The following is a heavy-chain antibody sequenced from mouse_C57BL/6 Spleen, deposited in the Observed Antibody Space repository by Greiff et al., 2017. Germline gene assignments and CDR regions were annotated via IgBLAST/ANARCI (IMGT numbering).Heavy chain of an antibody. J-gene: IGHJ4*01. CDR2: IDPSDSHT. CDR1: GYTFTSYW. Sequence: VQLQQPGAELVMPGASVKLSCKASGYTFTSYWMHWVKQRPGQGLEWIGEIDPSDSHTNYNQKFKGKYTLTVDKSSSTAYMQLSSLTSEDSAVYYGARYYYGSSFYAMDYWGQGTSVTVSS. V-gene: IGHV1-69*01. D-gene: IGHD1-1*01. CDR3: ARYYYGSSFYAMDY.